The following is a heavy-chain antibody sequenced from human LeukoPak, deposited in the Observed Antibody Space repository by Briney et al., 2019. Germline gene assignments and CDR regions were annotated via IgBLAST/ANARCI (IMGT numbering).Heavy chain of an antibody. CDR1: GFTFSSYG. CDR3: TKDGGHYYGSGSSYYFDY. Sequence: PGGSLRLSCAASGFTFSSYGMHWVRQAPGKGLEWVAFIRYDEFNKDYADSVKGRFTISRDKSKNTLYLQMNSLRAEDTAVYYCTKDGGHYYGSGSSYYFDYWGQGTLVTVSS. J-gene: IGHJ4*02. CDR2: IRYDEFNK. V-gene: IGHV3-30*02. D-gene: IGHD3-10*01.